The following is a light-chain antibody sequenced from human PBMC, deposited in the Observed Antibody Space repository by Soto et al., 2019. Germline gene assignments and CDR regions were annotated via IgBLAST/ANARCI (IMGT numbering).Light chain of an antibody. J-gene: IGLJ1*01. V-gene: IGLV2-8*01. CDR3: SSYAGSNNYV. Sequence: QSALAQPPSASGSPGQSVTISCTGTSSDIGGYNEVSWYQHHPGKAPKLMIYDVTKRPSGVPDRFSGSRSGNTASLTVSGLQAEDEADYYCSSYAGSNNYVFGSGTKLTGL. CDR1: SSDIGGYNE. CDR2: DVT.